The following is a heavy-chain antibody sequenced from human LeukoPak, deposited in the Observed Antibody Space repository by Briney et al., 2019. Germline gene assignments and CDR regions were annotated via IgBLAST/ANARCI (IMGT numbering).Heavy chain of an antibody. J-gene: IGHJ6*02. CDR1: GYTFISYD. Sequence: ASVKVSCKASGYTFISYDINWVRQATGQGLEWMGWMNPNSGNTGYAQKFQGRVTMTRNTSISTAYMELSSLRSEDTAVYYCARERPKTRVYYYYGMDVWGQGTTVTVSS. D-gene: IGHD1-1*01. CDR3: ARERPKTRVYYYYGMDV. V-gene: IGHV1-8*01. CDR2: MNPNSGNT.